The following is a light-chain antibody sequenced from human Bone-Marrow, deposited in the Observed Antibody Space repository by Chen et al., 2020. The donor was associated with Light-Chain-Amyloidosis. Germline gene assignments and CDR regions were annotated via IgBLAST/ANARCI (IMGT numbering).Light chain of an antibody. V-gene: IGKV3-20*01. J-gene: IGKJ4*01. CDR1: QTISSNY. CDR2: GSS. CDR3: QQYGTSPLT. Sequence: DIVLTQSPGTLSLSPGEGANLSCRASQTISSNYLTWYQRKFGQAPRLLIYGSSSRATGIPGRFTGSGSGTDFTLTINRLEPEDFAMYYCQQYGTSPLTFGGGTKVEIK.